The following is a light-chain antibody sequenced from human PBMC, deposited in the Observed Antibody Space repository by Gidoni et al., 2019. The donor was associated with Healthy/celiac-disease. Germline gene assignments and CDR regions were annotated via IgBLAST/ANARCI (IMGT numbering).Light chain of an antibody. V-gene: IGKV3-20*01. J-gene: IGKJ5*01. CDR2: GAS. CDR3: KQYGSSPPIT. CDR1: QSVSSSY. Sequence: ELVLTQSPGTLSLSPGERATLSCRASQSVSSSYLAWYQQKPGQAPRLLIYGASSRATGIPDRFSGSGSGTDFTLTISRLEPEDFAVYYCKQYGSSPPITCGQGTRLEIK.